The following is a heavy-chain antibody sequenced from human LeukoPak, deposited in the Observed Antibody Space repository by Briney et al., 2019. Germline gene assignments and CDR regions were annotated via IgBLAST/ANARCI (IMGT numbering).Heavy chain of an antibody. CDR3: ARSPRGSRYSNFDV. CDR2: IRQDSSEK. CDR1: GFTFSSFW. J-gene: IGHJ4*02. V-gene: IGHV3-7*03. D-gene: IGHD3-22*01. Sequence: GGSLRLSCTTSGFTFSSFWLNWVRQAPGKGLEWVANIRQDSSEKYFVDSVKGRFTISRDNAKNSLYLQMDSLRAEDTAVYFCARSPRGSRYSNFDVWGQGTLVTVSS.